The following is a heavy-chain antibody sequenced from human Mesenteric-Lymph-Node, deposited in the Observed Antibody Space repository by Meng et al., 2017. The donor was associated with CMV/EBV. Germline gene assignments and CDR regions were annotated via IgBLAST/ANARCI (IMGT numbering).Heavy chain of an antibody. J-gene: IGHJ4*02. V-gene: IGHV3-30*02. Sequence: GESLKISCAASGFTFSSYGMHWVRQAPGKGLEWVAIIWYDGSNKYYADSVKGRFTISRDNSRNTLFLQMNSLRAEDTAVYYCAKDKVVTGYYFDFWGQGTLVTVSS. CDR3: AKDKVVTGYYFDF. CDR2: IWYDGSNK. D-gene: IGHD3-22*01. CDR1: GFTFSSYG.